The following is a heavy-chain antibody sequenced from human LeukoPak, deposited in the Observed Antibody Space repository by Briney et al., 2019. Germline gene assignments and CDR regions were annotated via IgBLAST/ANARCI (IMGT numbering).Heavy chain of an antibody. D-gene: IGHD2-2*01. CDR1: GYTFTIYY. CDR2: INPSGGST. Sequence: ASVKVSSKASGYTFTIYYMHWVRQAPGQGGEWMGLINPSGGSTSYAQKFQGRVTMTRETSTSTVYMELSSLRSEDTAVYYCARGGYCSSTSCFEYNWFDPWGQGTLVTVSS. CDR3: ARGGYCSSTSCFEYNWFDP. V-gene: IGHV1-46*01. J-gene: IGHJ5*02.